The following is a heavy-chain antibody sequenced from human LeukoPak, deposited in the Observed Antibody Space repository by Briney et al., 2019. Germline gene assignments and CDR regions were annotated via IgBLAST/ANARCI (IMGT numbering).Heavy chain of an antibody. CDR1: GYTFTICG. D-gene: IGHD6-19*01. V-gene: IGHV1-18*01. J-gene: IGHJ3*02. CDR3: ARDGAYSSDDAFDI. Sequence: ASVKVSCKASGYTFTICGISWVRQAPGQGLEWMGWISAYNGNTNYAQKLQGRVTMTTDTSTSTAYMELRSLRSDDTAVYYCARDGAYSSDDAFDIWGQGTMVTVSS. CDR2: ISAYNGNT.